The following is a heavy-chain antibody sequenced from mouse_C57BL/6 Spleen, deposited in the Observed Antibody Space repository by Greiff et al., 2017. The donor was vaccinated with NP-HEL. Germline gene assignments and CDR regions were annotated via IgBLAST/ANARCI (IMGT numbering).Heavy chain of an antibody. V-gene: IGHV1-42*01. Sequence: VQLKQSGPELVKPGASVKISCKASGYSFTGYYMNWVKQSPEKSLEWIGEINPSTGGTTYNQKFKAKATLTVDKSSSTAYMQLKSLTSEDSAVYYCARWKLGGWFAYWGQGTLVTVSA. CDR1: GYSFTGYY. D-gene: IGHD4-1*01. CDR3: ARWKLGGWFAY. J-gene: IGHJ3*01. CDR2: INPSTGGT.